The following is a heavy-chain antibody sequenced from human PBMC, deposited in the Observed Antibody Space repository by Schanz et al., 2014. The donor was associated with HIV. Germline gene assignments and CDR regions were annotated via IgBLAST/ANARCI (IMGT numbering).Heavy chain of an antibody. Sequence: QVQLVQSGAEVKKPGDSVKVSCKTSGYTFSMSGISWVRQAPGQGLEWMGRISAYNGNTNYVQKFQGRVTMTTDTSTSTAYMELRSLRSDDTAVYYCANEGLTGFIDYWGQGTLVTVSS. V-gene: IGHV1-18*01. D-gene: IGHD6-25*01. CDR3: ANEGLTGFIDY. J-gene: IGHJ4*02. CDR2: ISAYNGNT. CDR1: GYTFSMSG.